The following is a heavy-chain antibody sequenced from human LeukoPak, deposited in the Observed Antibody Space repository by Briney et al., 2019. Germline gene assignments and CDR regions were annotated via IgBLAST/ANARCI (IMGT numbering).Heavy chain of an antibody. CDR1: GFTFSSYA. V-gene: IGHV3-23*01. D-gene: IGHD4-17*01. CDR2: ISGTGDTT. J-gene: IGHJ5*02. Sequence: GGSLRLSCAASGFTFSSYAMSWVRQAPGKGLEWVSAISGTGDTTYYADSVKGRFTISRDNSKNTLYLQMNSLRAEDTAVYYCAKDATTTVPYNWFDPWGQGTLVTVSS. CDR3: AKDATTTVPYNWFDP.